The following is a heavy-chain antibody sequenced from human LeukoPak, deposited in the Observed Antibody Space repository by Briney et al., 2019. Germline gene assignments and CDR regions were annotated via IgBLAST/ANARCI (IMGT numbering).Heavy chain of an antibody. CDR2: INPSGGST. J-gene: IGHJ4*02. CDR1: GYTFTSYY. CDR3: ARDQHSSSY. D-gene: IGHD6-13*01. Sequence: ASVKVSCKASGYTFTSYYMHWVRQAPGLGLEWMGIINPSGGSTSYAQKFQGRVTMTTDTSTSTAYMELRSLRSDDTAVYYCARDQHSSSYWGQGTLVTVSS. V-gene: IGHV1-46*01.